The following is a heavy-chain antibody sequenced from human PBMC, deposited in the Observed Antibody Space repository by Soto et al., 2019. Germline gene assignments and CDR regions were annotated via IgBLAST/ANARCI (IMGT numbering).Heavy chain of an antibody. Sequence: EVQLVESGGGLVQPGGSLKLSCAASGFTFSGSAMHWVRQASGKGLEWVGRIRDKANSYATAYAASVKGRFTISRDDSKNTAHLKMNSLKTEDTAVYYCTRYYYDSSGYPLLGYWGQGTLVTVSS. CDR1: GFTFSGSA. J-gene: IGHJ4*02. CDR2: IRDKANSYAT. D-gene: IGHD3-22*01. V-gene: IGHV3-73*02. CDR3: TRYYYDSSGYPLLGY.